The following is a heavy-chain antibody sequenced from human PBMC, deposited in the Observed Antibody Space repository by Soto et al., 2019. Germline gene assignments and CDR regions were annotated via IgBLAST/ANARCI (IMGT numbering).Heavy chain of an antibody. CDR2: IYYSGTT. CDR1: GGPINSAGYY. V-gene: IGHV4-31*03. D-gene: IGHD3-3*01. Sequence: SETLSLTCTVSGGPINSAGYYWTWIRQHPGKGLEWIGCIYYSGTTYYNPSLKSRVTISADTSKKQFSLKLSSVTAADTAVYYCASDYRLTPYYGNFTYGMGVWGQGTTGTVSS. J-gene: IGHJ6*02. CDR3: ASDYRLTPYYGNFTYGMGV.